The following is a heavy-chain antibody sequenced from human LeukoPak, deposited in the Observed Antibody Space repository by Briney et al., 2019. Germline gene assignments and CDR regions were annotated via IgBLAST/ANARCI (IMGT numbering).Heavy chain of an antibody. CDR2: ISGSSNNT. CDR1: GFTFSNYA. D-gene: IGHD3-22*01. V-gene: IGHV3-23*01. Sequence: PGGSLRLSCAASGFTFSNYAMSWVRQAPGKGLEWVSVISGSSNNTYYADSVKGRFTISRDNSKNTLYLQMDSLRAEDTAVYYCAKAESYYYDSSGLDIWGQGTMVTVSS. J-gene: IGHJ3*02. CDR3: AKAESYYYDSSGLDI.